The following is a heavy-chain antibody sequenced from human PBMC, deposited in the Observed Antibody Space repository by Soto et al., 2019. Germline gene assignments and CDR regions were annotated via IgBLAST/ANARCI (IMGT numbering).Heavy chain of an antibody. CDR3: ARDPSGGDEPQYYSYGMDV. CDR1: GGTFSSYT. V-gene: IGHV1-69*08. J-gene: IGHJ6*02. D-gene: IGHD2-21*01. CDR2: IIPILGIA. Sequence: QVQLVQSGAEVKKPGSSVKVSCKASGGTFSSYTISWVRQAPGQGLEWMGRIIPILGIANYAQKFQGRVTITADKSTSTANMELSSLRSEDTAVYYCARDPSGGDEPQYYSYGMDVWGQGTTVTVSS.